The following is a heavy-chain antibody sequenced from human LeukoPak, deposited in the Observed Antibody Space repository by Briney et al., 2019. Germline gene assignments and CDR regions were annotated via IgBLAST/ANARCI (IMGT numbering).Heavy chain of an antibody. J-gene: IGHJ4*02. CDR3: ARHYDSDGYYYAHFDY. CDR1: GGSTSSYY. V-gene: IGHV4-59*08. Sequence: SETLSLTCTVSGGSTSSYYWSWIRQPPGKGLEWIGYIYYRSTNYNPSLKSRVTISIDTSKNQLSLKLSSVTAADTAVYYCARHYDSDGYYYAHFDYWGQGTLVTVSS. D-gene: IGHD3-22*01. CDR2: IYYRST.